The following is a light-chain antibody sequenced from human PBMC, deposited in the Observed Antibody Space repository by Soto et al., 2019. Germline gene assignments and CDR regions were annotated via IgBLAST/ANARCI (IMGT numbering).Light chain of an antibody. CDR2: LGS. Sequence: DIVMTQSPLSLPVTPGEPASISCRSSQSLLHSNGYNYLDWYLQKPGQSPQLLIYLGSNRASGVTDRFSGSGSGTDLTLKISRVEAEDVGVYYCMQALQTLQIPFGQGTRLEIK. CDR1: QSLLHSNGYNY. CDR3: MQALQTLQIP. V-gene: IGKV2-28*01. J-gene: IGKJ5*01.